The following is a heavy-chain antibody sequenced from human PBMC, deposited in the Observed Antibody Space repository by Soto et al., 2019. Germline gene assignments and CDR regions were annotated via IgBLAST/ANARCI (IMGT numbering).Heavy chain of an antibody. V-gene: IGHV1-18*01. CDR2: ISAYNGNT. CDR1: GYTFTSYG. Sequence: ASVKVSCKASGYTFTSYGISWVRQAPGQGLEWMGWISAYNGNTNYAQKLQGRVTMTTDTSTSTAYMELRSLRSDDTAVYYCARERFGYSSSWYDAFDIWGQGTLVTVSS. D-gene: IGHD6-13*01. CDR3: ARERFGYSSSWYDAFDI. J-gene: IGHJ3*02.